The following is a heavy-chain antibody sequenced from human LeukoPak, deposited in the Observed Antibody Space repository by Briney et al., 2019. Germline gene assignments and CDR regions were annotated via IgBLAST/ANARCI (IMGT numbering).Heavy chain of an antibody. CDR3: AREVSDFSGTYDWFDP. CDR2: VNPTGGGT. Sequence: ASVKVSCKASRSSFNDYSFHWVRQAPGQGLEYMGRVNPTGGGTRYAQKFQGRVTMTRDMSTSTVYMDPTSLRSDDTAVYYCAREVSDFSGTYDWFDPWGQGTLVTVSS. D-gene: IGHD1-26*01. V-gene: IGHV1-46*02. J-gene: IGHJ5*02. CDR1: RSSFNDYS.